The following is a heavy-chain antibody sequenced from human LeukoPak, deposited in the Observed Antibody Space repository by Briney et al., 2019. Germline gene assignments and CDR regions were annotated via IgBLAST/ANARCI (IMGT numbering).Heavy chain of an antibody. CDR3: ARDSISVAATPRHFDY. D-gene: IGHD2-15*01. CDR1: GFTFSSYG. CDR2: ISSSSSYI. Sequence: PGGSLRLSCAASGFTFSSYGMHWARQAPGKGLEWVSSISSSSSYIYYADSVKGRFTISRDNAKNSLYLQMNSLRAEDTAVYYCARDSISVAATPRHFDYWGQGTLVTVSS. V-gene: IGHV3-21*01. J-gene: IGHJ4*02.